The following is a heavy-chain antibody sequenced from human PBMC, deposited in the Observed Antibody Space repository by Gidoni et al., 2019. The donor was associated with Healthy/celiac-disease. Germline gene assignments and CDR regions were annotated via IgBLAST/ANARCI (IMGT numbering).Heavy chain of an antibody. D-gene: IGHD1-26*01. CDR2: IKSKNDGGTT. V-gene: IGHV3-15*01. CDR1: GFTFINAW. CDR3: TTDRNWELLTY. J-gene: IGHJ4*02. Sequence: EVQLVESGGGLVKPGGSLRLSCAASGFTFINAWMSWVRQAPGKGLEWVGRIKSKNDGGTTDYAAHVKGRFTISRDDSKNTLYLQMNSLKTEDTAVYYCTTDRNWELLTYWGQGTLVTVSS.